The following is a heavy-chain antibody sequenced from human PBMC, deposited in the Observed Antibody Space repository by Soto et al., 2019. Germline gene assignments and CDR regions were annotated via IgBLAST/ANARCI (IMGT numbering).Heavy chain of an antibody. D-gene: IGHD6-13*01. CDR3: AKSVYSSTWYYFDY. J-gene: IGHJ4*02. CDR2: ISGGGGTT. CDR1: GFTFSSYA. Sequence: GGSLRLSCAASGFTFSSYAMSWVRQAPGKGLEWVSAISGGGGTTHYADSVKGRFTISRDNSRNTLYLQMNGLRAEDTAVYYCAKSVYSSTWYYFDYWGQGTLVT. V-gene: IGHV3-23*01.